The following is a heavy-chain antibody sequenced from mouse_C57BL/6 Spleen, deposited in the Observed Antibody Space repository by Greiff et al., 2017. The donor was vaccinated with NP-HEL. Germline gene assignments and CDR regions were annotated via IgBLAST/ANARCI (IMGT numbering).Heavy chain of an antibody. J-gene: IGHJ3*01. D-gene: IGHD1-1*01. CDR3: ARVGITTVVGDWFAY. Sequence: QVQLKESGAELARPGASVKLSCKASGYTFTSYGISWVKQRTGQGLEWIGEIYPRSGNTYYNEKFKGKATLTADKSSSTAYMELRSLTSEDSAVYFCARVGITTVVGDWFAYWGQGTLVTVSA. V-gene: IGHV1-81*01. CDR1: GYTFTSYG. CDR2: IYPRSGNT.